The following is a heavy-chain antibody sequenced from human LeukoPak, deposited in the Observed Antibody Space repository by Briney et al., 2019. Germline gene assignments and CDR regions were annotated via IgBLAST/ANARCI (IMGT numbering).Heavy chain of an antibody. J-gene: IGHJ4*02. CDR3: ATGYRSLGRGLIDY. Sequence: GASVKVSCKASGYTFTSYGISWVRQAPGQGLEWMGWISAYNGNTNYAQKLQGRVTMTTDTSTSTAYMELSSLRSEDTAVYYCATGYRSLGRGLIDYWGQGTPVTVSS. CDR2: ISAYNGNT. V-gene: IGHV1-18*01. D-gene: IGHD3-16*02. CDR1: GYTFTSYG.